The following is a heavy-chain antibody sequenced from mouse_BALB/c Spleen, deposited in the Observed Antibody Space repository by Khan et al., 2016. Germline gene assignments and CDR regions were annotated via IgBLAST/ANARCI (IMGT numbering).Heavy chain of an antibody. CDR2: IDPANGNS. CDR1: GFNIKDTY. D-gene: IGHD2-1*01. Sequence: VQLQQSGAELVKPGAPVKLSCTASGFNIKDTYMHWVKQRPEQGLEWIGRIDPANGNSKCDPKFQGKAAITADTSSNTAYLQLSSLTSEDTAVDYCARGGNYVELGNWGQGTLVTVSA. V-gene: IGHV14-3*02. CDR3: ARGGNYVELGN. J-gene: IGHJ3*01.